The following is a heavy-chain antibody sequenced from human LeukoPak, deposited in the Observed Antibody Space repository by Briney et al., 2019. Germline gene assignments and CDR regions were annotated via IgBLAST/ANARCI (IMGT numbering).Heavy chain of an antibody. V-gene: IGHV3-23*01. CDR1: GFTFSSYA. CDR3: AKGGSSSTSLWG. Sequence: GGSLRLSCAASGFTFSSYAMSWVRQAPGKGLEWVSAISGSGDSTYYANSLKGRFTISRDNSKNTLYLQMNSLRAEDTAVYYCAKGGSSSTSLWGWGQGTLVTVSS. D-gene: IGHD2-2*01. CDR2: ISGSGDST. J-gene: IGHJ4*02.